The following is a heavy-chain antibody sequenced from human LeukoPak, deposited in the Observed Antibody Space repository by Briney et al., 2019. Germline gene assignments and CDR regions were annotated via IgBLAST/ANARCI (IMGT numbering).Heavy chain of an antibody. Sequence: GRSLRLSCAASGFTFSSYAMHWVRQAPGKGLEWVAVISYDRSNKYYADSVKGRFTISRDNSKNTLYLQMNSLRAEDTAVYYCARDLSSSGCVDYWGQGTLVTVSS. V-gene: IGHV3-30-3*01. CDR1: GFTFSSYA. D-gene: IGHD6-19*01. J-gene: IGHJ4*02. CDR3: ARDLSSSGCVDY. CDR2: ISYDRSNK.